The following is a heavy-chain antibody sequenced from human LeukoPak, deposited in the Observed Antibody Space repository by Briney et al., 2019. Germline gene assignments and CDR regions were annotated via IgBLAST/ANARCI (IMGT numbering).Heavy chain of an antibody. V-gene: IGHV4-34*01. J-gene: IGHJ4*02. D-gene: IGHD3-3*01. CDR3: ARDTSYYDFWSGYYNLGYFDY. CDR2: INHSGST. Sequence: SETLSLTCAVYGGSFSGYYWSWIRQPPGKGLEWIGEINHSGSTNYNPSLKSRVTISVDTSKNQFSLKLSSVAAADTAVYYCARDTSYYDFWSGYYNLGYFDYWGQGTLVTVSS. CDR1: GGSFSGYY.